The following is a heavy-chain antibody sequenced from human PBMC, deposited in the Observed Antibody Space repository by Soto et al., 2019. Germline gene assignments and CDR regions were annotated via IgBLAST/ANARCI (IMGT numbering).Heavy chain of an antibody. Sequence: QVQLQQWGAGLLKPSETLSLTCAVHGGSLSPYYWSWIRQPPGKGLEWIGEINESGSANHNPSLKSRVTISVDTSKNQFSLKLSSVTAADTAVYYCARGPRYRYYYGLERLEHYYMDVWGKGTTVIVSS. CDR1: GGSLSPYY. J-gene: IGHJ6*03. CDR3: ARGPRYRYYYGLERLEHYYMDV. CDR2: INESGSA. V-gene: IGHV4-34*01. D-gene: IGHD3-10*01.